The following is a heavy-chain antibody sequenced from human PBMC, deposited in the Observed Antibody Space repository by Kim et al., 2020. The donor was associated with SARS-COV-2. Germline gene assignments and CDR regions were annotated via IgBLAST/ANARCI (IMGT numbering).Heavy chain of an antibody. CDR1: GYSISSGYY. Sequence: SETLSLTCTVSGYSISSGYYWGWIRQPPGKGLEWIGSIYHSGSTYYNPSLKSRVTISVDTSKNQFSLKLSSVTAADTAVYYCATIGHYYDSSWYGMDVWGQGTTVTVSS. V-gene: IGHV4-38-2*02. J-gene: IGHJ6*02. CDR3: ATIGHYYDSSWYGMDV. CDR2: IYHSGST. D-gene: IGHD3-22*01.